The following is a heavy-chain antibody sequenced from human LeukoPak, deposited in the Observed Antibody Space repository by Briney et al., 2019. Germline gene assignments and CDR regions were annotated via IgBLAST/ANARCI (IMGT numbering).Heavy chain of an antibody. D-gene: IGHD3-16*01. Sequence: PSETPSLTCAVSGGSISSGGYSWSWIRQPPGKGLEWIGYIYYSGSTYYNPSLKSRVTISVETSKNQFSLKLSSVTDADTAVYSCAREIRGATRTGAFDIWGQGTMVTVSS. CDR1: GGSISSGGYS. CDR2: IYYSGST. V-gene: IGHV4-30-4*07. CDR3: AREIRGATRTGAFDI. J-gene: IGHJ3*02.